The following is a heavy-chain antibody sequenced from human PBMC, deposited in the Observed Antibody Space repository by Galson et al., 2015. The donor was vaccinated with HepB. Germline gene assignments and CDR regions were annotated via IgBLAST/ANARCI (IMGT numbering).Heavy chain of an antibody. Sequence: LSLTCTVSGDSISSYYWSWIRQSPGKGLEWIGYIYNSGSTTKYKPSLQSRVSISSDTSKNQFSLKLTSVTAADTAVYYCARQKGTRIPFDYWGQGTLVTVSS. D-gene: IGHD1-1*01. J-gene: IGHJ4*02. CDR2: IYNSGSTT. CDR3: ARQKGTRIPFDY. CDR1: GDSISSYY. V-gene: IGHV4-59*08.